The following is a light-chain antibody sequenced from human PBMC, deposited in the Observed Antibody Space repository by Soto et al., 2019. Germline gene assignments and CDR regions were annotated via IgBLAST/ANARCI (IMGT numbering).Light chain of an antibody. Sequence: QSALTQPASVSGSPGQSITISCTGTSSDVGGYNYVSWYQQHPGKVPKLMIYDVSNRPSGVSNRFSGSKSGNTASLTISGLQGEDEADYYCCSYTGSSTYVFGTGTKLTVL. J-gene: IGLJ1*01. CDR2: DVS. CDR1: SSDVGGYNY. V-gene: IGLV2-14*01. CDR3: CSYTGSSTYV.